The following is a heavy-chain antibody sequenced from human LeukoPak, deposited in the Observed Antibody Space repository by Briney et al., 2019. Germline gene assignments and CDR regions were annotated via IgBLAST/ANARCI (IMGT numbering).Heavy chain of an antibody. Sequence: ASVKVSCKASGYTFTSYDINWVRQATGQGLEWMGWMNPNSGSTGYAQKFQGRVTITRNTSISTAYMELSGLRSEDTAVYYCARGRSTGYPYYFEYWGQGTLVAVSS. D-gene: IGHD5-12*01. CDR3: ARGRSTGYPYYFEY. CDR1: GYTFTSYD. J-gene: IGHJ4*02. V-gene: IGHV1-8*03. CDR2: MNPNSGST.